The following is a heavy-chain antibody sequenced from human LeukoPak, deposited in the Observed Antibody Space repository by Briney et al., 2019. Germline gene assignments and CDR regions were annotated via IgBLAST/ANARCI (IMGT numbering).Heavy chain of an antibody. Sequence: ASVKVSCKASGYTFTGYYMHWVRQAPGQGLEWMGWMNPNSGNTGYAQKFQGRVTMTRNTSISTAYMELSSLRSEDTAVYYCARLYSSGWAYYYYMDVWGKGTTVTISS. CDR3: ARLYSSGWAYYYYMDV. D-gene: IGHD6-19*01. J-gene: IGHJ6*03. V-gene: IGHV1-8*02. CDR1: GYTFTGYY. CDR2: MNPNSGNT.